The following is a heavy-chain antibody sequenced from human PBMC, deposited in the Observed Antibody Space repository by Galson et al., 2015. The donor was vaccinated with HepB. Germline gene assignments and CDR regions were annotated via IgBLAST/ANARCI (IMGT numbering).Heavy chain of an antibody. V-gene: IGHV3-74*01. D-gene: IGHD1-14*01. CDR2: IHSDGSKM. J-gene: IGHJ4*02. CDR1: GFTFSTYW. Sequence: LRLSCAASGFTFSTYWMYWVRQTPGRGLVWLSCIHSDGSKMGYADSVKGRFTISRDNAKNTLYLQMNSLRVEDTAVYYCARGGFGSGTDFWGQGTLVTVSS. CDR3: ARGGFGSGTDF.